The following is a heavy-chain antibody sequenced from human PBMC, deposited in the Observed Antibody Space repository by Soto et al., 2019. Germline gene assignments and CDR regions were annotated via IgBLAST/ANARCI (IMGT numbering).Heavy chain of an antibody. CDR3: AKDRTVIPRYFDY. CDR1: GFTLSSYA. D-gene: IGHD4-4*01. J-gene: IGHJ4*02. V-gene: IGHV3-23*01. Sequence: GVSLRLSCAASGFTLSSYAMTSVRQAPGKGLEWVSAISGSGGSTYYADSVKGRFTISRDNSKNTLYLQMNSLRAEDTAVYYCAKDRTVIPRYFDYWGQGTLVTVSS. CDR2: ISGSGGST.